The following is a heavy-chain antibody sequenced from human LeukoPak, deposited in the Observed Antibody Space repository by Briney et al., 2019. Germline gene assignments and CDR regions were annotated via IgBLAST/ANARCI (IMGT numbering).Heavy chain of an antibody. D-gene: IGHD2/OR15-2a*01. CDR3: AGLSFRHRGPG. J-gene: IGHJ4*02. V-gene: IGHV4-34*01. CDR2: INHSGST. CDR1: GGSFSGYY. Sequence: PSETLSLTCAVYGGSFSGYYWSWIRQPPGKGLEWIGEINHSGSTNYSPSLKSRVTISVDTSKNQFSLKLSSVTAADTAVYYCAGLSFRHRGPGWGQGTLVTVSS.